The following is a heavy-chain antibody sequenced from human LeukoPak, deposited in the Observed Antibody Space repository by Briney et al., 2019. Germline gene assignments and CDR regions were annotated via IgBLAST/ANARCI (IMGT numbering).Heavy chain of an antibody. J-gene: IGHJ4*02. D-gene: IGHD4-17*01. Sequence: SETLSLTCTDSGGSISSYYWICFRQPPAKELEDIGYIYYRGSTNYNPSLKSRVTISVDASKNQFSLKLTSVTPADTAVYYCARVHGDYLDYWGQGTLVTVSS. CDR1: GGSISSYY. CDR2: IYYRGST. V-gene: IGHV4-59*01. CDR3: ARVHGDYLDY.